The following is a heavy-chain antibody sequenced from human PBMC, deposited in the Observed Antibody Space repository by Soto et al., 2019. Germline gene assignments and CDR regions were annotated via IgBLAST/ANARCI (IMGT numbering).Heavy chain of an antibody. CDR3: ARDLRYSSGWYGGSYFDY. Sequence: QVQLVESGGGVVQPGRSLRLSCAASGFTFSSYGMHWVRQAPGKGLEWVAVIWYDGSNKYYADSVKGRFTISRDNSKNTLYLQMNSLRAEDTAVYYCARDLRYSSGWYGGSYFDYWGQGTLVTVSS. J-gene: IGHJ4*02. D-gene: IGHD6-19*01. V-gene: IGHV3-33*01. CDR1: GFTFSSYG. CDR2: IWYDGSNK.